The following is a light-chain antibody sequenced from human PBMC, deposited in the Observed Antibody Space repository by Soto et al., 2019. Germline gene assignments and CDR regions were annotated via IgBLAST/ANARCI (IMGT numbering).Light chain of an antibody. CDR3: QQRTNWPSLT. Sequence: DIQMTQSPSILSASVGDRATITCRASQRIDTWLAWYQQKPGTAPKLLIYDASNRATGIPARFSGSGSGTDFTLTISSLEPEDFAVYYCQQRTNWPSLTFGGGTKVDIK. V-gene: IGKV1-5*01. J-gene: IGKJ4*01. CDR1: QRIDTW. CDR2: DAS.